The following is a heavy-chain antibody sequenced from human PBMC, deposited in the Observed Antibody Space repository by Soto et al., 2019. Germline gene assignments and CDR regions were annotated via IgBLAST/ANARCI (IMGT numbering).Heavy chain of an antibody. CDR3: ARQASYFDY. CDR1: GDFISSYS. V-gene: IGHV4-59*08. Sequence: SETLSLTCTVCGDFISSYSLNWIRQPPGKGLEWIGYIYYSGRTNYNPSLKSRVTISVDTSKNQFSLKLSSVTAADTAVYYCARQASYFDYWGQGTLVTVSS. J-gene: IGHJ4*02. CDR2: IYYSGRT.